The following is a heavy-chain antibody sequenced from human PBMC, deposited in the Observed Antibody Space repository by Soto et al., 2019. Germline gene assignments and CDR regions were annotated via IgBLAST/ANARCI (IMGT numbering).Heavy chain of an antibody. CDR1: GFTFGHYA. CDR2: ISYDGDNE. CDR3: AKDPIVGATTVQH. D-gene: IGHD1-26*01. V-gene: IGHV3-30*18. J-gene: IGHJ1*01. Sequence: GGSLRLSCAASGFTFGHYAMHWVRQAPGKGLEWLAIISYDGDNEYYAGSVRGRFTISRDNSKNTLYLQTNNLRHEDTAVYYCAKDPIVGATTVQHWGQGTLVTVSS.